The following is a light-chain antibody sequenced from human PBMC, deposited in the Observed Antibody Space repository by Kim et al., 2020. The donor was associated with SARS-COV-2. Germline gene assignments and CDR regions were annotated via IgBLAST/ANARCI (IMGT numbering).Light chain of an antibody. V-gene: IGKV1-6*01. CDR3: LQDNNYPWT. Sequence: AIQMTQSPSSLSASVGDRVTITCRASQGIRNNLDWYQQKPGKAPKLLIYAASSLQSGVPSRFSGSGSGTDFTLTISSLQPEDFATYFCLQDNNYPWTFGQGTKVDIK. J-gene: IGKJ1*01. CDR1: QGIRNN. CDR2: AAS.